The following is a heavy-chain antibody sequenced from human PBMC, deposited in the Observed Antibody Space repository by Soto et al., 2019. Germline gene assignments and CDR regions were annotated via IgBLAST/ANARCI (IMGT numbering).Heavy chain of an antibody. Sequence: QITLKESGPTLVKPTQTLTLTCTFSGFSLSTSGVGVGWIRQPPGKALEWLALIYWDDDKRYSPSLKSRLTNNQETFKKQVGLKKTNLDPVETGQYYCGPLSRRHWAPFFDYLGPGTLVTVSS. CDR2: IYWDDDK. D-gene: IGHD7-27*01. V-gene: IGHV2-5*02. CDR1: GFSLSTSGVG. CDR3: GPLSRRHWAPFFDY. J-gene: IGHJ4*02.